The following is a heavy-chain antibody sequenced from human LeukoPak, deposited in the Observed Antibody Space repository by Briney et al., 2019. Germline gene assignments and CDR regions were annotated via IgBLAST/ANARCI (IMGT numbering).Heavy chain of an antibody. V-gene: IGHV3-23*01. CDR2: ISGSGGST. Sequence: GGSLRLSCAASGFTFSSYAMSGVRQAPGKGLEWVSAISGSGGSTYYADSVKGRFTISRDNSKNTLYLQMNSLRAGDTAGYYCAKDRVGLVPYWGQGTLVTASS. CDR3: AKDRVGLVPY. CDR1: GFTFSSYA. J-gene: IGHJ4*02. D-gene: IGHD1-26*01.